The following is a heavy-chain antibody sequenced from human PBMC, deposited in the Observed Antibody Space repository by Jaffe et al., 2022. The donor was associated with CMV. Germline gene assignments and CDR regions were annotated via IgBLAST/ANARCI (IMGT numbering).Heavy chain of an antibody. CDR2: ISYTGNT. Sequence: QVQLQESGPGLVKPSETLSLTCNISGGSITGHYWSWIRQPPEKGLEWIADISYTGNTKYQPSLQSRVAVSVDSSKNQFSLKLRSVTSADTAIYFCARVLFPGVLSSGRGVFFDYWGQGRLVTVSS. D-gene: IGHD3-22*01. J-gene: IGHJ4*02. V-gene: IGHV4-59*11. CDR1: GGSITGHY. CDR3: ARVLFPGVLSSGRGVFFDY.